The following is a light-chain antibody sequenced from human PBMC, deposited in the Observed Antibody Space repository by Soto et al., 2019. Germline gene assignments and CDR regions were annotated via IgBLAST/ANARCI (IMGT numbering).Light chain of an antibody. V-gene: IGLV1-40*01. J-gene: IGLJ2*01. Sequence: QSVLTQPPSVSRAPGQRVTISCTGSSSNIGAGYDVHWYQQLPGTAPKVLIYGNSNRPSGVPDRFSGSKSGTSASLAITGLQAEDEADYYCQSYDSSLTGAVFGGGTKLTVL. CDR1: SSNIGAGYD. CDR3: QSYDSSLTGAV. CDR2: GNS.